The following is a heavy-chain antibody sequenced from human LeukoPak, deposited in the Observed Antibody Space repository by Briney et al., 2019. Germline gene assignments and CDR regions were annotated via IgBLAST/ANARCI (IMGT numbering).Heavy chain of an antibody. CDR3: ASGGPTRGTLDF. D-gene: IGHD4-17*01. CDR2: IRRDGTYV. V-gene: IGHV3-30*02. CDR1: GCSFRSYG. J-gene: IGHJ4*02. Sequence: GWSLRLSCVASGCSFRSYGMYWVRPTADKGLAWVAYIRRDGTYVNYADSVRGRFTISRDNSKNTLSLQMNNLRVEDTAGYYCASGGPTRGTLDFWGQGTLVTVSS.